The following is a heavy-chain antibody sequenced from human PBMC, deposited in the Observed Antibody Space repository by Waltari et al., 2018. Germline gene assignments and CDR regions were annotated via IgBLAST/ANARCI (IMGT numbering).Heavy chain of an antibody. Sequence: QVQLVESGGGVVQPGRSLRLSCAASGFTFSSYGMHWVRQAPGKGLEVVAVIWYDGSNKYYADSVKGRFTISRDNSKNTLYLQMNSLRAEDTAVYYCARAFTAAGTYYYYGMDVWGQGTTVTVSS. D-gene: IGHD6-13*01. V-gene: IGHV3-33*01. CDR3: ARAFTAAGTYYYYGMDV. J-gene: IGHJ6*02. CDR2: IWYDGSNK. CDR1: GFTFSSYG.